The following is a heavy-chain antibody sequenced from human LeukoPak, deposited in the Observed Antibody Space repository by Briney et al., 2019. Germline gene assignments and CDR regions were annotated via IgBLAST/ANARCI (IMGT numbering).Heavy chain of an antibody. V-gene: IGHV3-30*04. CDR2: ISSDGANK. CDR1: GFTFTDYT. J-gene: IGHJ5*02. Sequence: GGSLRLSCEASGFTFTDYTLHWVRQAPGKGLEWVAFISSDGANKHYADSVKGRFTISRDNSKNTLYLQMNSLRSEDTAVFYCARGGCYYDGSDYHNWFDPWGQGILVTVSS. D-gene: IGHD3-22*01. CDR3: ARGGCYYDGSDYHNWFDP.